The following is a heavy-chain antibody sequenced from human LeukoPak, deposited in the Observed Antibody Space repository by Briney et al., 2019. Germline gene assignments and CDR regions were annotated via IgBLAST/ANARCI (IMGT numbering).Heavy chain of an antibody. J-gene: IGHJ5*02. CDR2: IIPIFGIA. CDR3: ARDNQGSGSYYDGIHQFDP. V-gene: IGHV1-69*13. D-gene: IGHD3-10*01. Sequence: SVKVSCKASGGTFSSYAISWVRQAPGQGLEWMGGIIPIFGIANYAQKFQGRVTITADESTSTAYMELSSLRSEDTAVYYCARDNQGSGSYYDGIHQFDPWGQGTLVTVSS. CDR1: GGTFSSYA.